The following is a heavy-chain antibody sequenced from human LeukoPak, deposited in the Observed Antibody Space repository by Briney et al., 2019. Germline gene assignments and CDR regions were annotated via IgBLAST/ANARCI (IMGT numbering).Heavy chain of an antibody. Sequence: GGSLRLSCAASGFTFRNYWMHWVRQVPGKGLVWVSRINDDGTFTTYADSVKGRFIISRDNAKNTLYLQMNSLRVEDTAVYYCGREILEPGKTLTYWGQGSLITVSS. D-gene: IGHD1-14*01. CDR1: GFTFRNYW. CDR2: INDDGTFT. CDR3: GREILEPGKTLTY. J-gene: IGHJ4*02. V-gene: IGHV3-74*01.